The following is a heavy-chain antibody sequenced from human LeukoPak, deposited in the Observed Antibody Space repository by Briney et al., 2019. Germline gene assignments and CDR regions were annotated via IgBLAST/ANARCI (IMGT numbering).Heavy chain of an antibody. Sequence: PSQTLSLTCTVSGGSISSSSYYWSWIRQPAEKGLEWIGEINHSGSTNYNPSLKSRVTISVDTSKNQFSLKLSSVTAADTAVYYCARLKWLRLGHYFDYWGQGTLVTVSS. V-gene: IGHV4-61*09. CDR2: INHSGST. CDR3: ARLKWLRLGHYFDY. D-gene: IGHD5-12*01. CDR1: GGSISSSSYY. J-gene: IGHJ4*02.